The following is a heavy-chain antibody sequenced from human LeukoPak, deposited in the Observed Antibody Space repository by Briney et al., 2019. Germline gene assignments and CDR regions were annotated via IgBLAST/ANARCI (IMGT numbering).Heavy chain of an antibody. D-gene: IGHD6-6*01. J-gene: IGHJ4*02. CDR2: IGGSGTRT. Sequence: GGSLRLSCAASGFSFINYAMSWVRQAPGKGLEWVSAIGGSGTRTYNADSVKGRFTISRDNSKNTLYLQMNSLRAEDTAVYYCAKGPRIAALYYFDYWGQGTLVTVSS. CDR3: AKGPRIAALYYFDY. V-gene: IGHV3-23*01. CDR1: GFSFINYA.